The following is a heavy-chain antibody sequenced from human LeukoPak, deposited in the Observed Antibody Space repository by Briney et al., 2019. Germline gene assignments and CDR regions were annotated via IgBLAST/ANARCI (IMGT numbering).Heavy chain of an antibody. Sequence: PSQTLSLTCAVSGGSISSGGYSWSWLRQPPGKGLEWIGYIYHSGSTYYNPSLKSRVTISVDRSKNQFSLKLSSVTAADTAVYYCARAAGGSGGWFDPWGQGTLVTVSS. D-gene: IGHD3-10*01. CDR2: IYHSGST. V-gene: IGHV4-30-2*01. J-gene: IGHJ5*02. CDR1: GGSISSGGYS. CDR3: ARAAGGSGGWFDP.